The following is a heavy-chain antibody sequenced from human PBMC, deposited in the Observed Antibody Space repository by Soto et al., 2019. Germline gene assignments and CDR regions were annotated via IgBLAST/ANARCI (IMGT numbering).Heavy chain of an antibody. J-gene: IGHJ4*02. Sequence: PGESLKISCKGSGYSFTTYWIGWVRQMPGKGLEWMGIIYPGDSDIRYSPSFQGQVTLSADKSISTAYLQWNSLKASDTAIYYCARRSGTYCDYWGQGTLVTVSS. CDR2: IYPGDSDI. CDR1: GYSFTTYW. V-gene: IGHV5-51*01. D-gene: IGHD1-26*01. CDR3: ARRSGTYCDY.